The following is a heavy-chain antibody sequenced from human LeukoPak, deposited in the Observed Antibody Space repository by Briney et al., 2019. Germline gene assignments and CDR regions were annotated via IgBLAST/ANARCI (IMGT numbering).Heavy chain of an antibody. CDR1: GFTFSSYS. CDR2: ISSSSSFI. V-gene: IGHV3-21*01. CDR3: ARDGLGGPPLSDY. D-gene: IGHD3-16*01. J-gene: IGHJ4*02. Sequence: GGSLRLSCAASGFTFSSYSMNWVRQAPGKGLEWVSSISSSSSFIYYADSVKGRFTISRDNAKNSLYLQMNSLRAEDTAVYYCARDGLGGPPLSDYWGQGTLVTVSS.